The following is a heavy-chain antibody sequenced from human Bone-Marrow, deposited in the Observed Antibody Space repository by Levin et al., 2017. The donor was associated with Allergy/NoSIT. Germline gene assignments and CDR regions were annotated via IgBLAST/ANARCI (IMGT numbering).Heavy chain of an antibody. CDR3: ARISSAAFDI. CDR2: INPNSGDT. V-gene: IGHV1-2*02. CDR1: GYTFTDYF. D-gene: IGHD6-19*01. J-gene: IGHJ3*02. Sequence: GGSLRLSCKASGYTFTDYFIHWVRLAPGQGLEWMGWINPNSGDTDSAQNFQDRVTTTRDTSISTAYMELSSLTSNDTALYYCARISSAAFDIWGQGTVVTVSS.